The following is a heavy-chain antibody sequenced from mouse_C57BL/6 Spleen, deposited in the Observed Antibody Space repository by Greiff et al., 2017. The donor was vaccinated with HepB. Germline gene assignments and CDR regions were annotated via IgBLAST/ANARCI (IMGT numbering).Heavy chain of an antibody. CDR2: IYPGSGST. CDR3: ARRGITTVVSPYCFDY. Sequence: QVQLQQPGAELVKPGASVKMSCKASGYTFTSYWITWVKQRPGQGLEWIGDIYPGSGSTNYNEKFKSKATLTVDTSSSTAYMQLSSLTSEDSAVYYCARRGITTVVSPYCFDYWGQGTTLTVSS. D-gene: IGHD1-1*01. V-gene: IGHV1-55*01. J-gene: IGHJ2*01. CDR1: GYTFTSYW.